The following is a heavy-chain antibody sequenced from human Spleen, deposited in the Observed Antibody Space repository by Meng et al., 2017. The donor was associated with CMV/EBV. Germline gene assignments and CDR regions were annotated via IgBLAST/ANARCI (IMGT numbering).Heavy chain of an antibody. J-gene: IGHJ5*02. CDR2: ISCSDSYI. CDR3: ARDGLGGTSIDNWFDP. D-gene: IGHD1-26*01. CDR1: GFTFSNCS. Sequence: GESLKISCAASGFTFSNCSMNWVRQAPGKGLEWVSSISCSDSYICYADSVKGRFTISRDSAKNSLFLQMNSLRGEDTAVYYCARDGLGGTSIDNWFDPWGQGTLVTVSS. V-gene: IGHV3-21*01.